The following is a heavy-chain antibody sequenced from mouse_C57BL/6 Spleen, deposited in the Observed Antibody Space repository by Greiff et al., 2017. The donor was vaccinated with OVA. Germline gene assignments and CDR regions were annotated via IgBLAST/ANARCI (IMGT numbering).Heavy chain of an antibody. D-gene: IGHD1-1*01. Sequence: VQLQQPGAELVRPGSSVKLSCKASGYTFTSYWMDWVKQRPGQGLEWIGNIYPSDSETHYNQKFKDKATLTVDKSSSTAYMQLSSLTSEDSAVYYCVKTTTVVATGYWYFDVWGTGTTVTVSS. CDR1: GYTFTSYW. V-gene: IGHV1-61*01. CDR3: VKTTTVVATGYWYFDV. J-gene: IGHJ1*03. CDR2: IYPSDSET.